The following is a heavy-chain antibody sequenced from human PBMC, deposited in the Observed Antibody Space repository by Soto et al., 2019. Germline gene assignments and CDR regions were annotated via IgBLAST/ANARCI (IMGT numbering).Heavy chain of an antibody. CDR3: ARHRGWDTTMALDYNDYGAFDI. J-gene: IGHJ3*02. CDR2: IYPGDSDT. V-gene: IGHV5-51*01. CDR1: GYSFTSYW. D-gene: IGHD3-10*01. Sequence: GESLKISCKGSGYSFTSYWIGWVRQMPGKGLEWMGIIYPGDSDTRYSPSFQGQVTISADKSISTAYLQWSSLKASDTAMYYCARHRGWDTTMALDYNDYGAFDIWGQGTMVTVSS.